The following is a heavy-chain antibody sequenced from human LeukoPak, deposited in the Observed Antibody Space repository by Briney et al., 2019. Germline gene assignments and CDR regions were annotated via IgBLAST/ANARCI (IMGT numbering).Heavy chain of an antibody. V-gene: IGHV4-4*07. Sequence: SETLSLTCTVSGGSISSYFWTWIRQPAGKGLEWIGRIHASGTTNYNSSLKSRVSMSVDTSKNQFSLKLTSVTAADTAVYFCARDGADVYGRAFDYWGQGTLVSVYS. CDR3: ARDGADVYGRAFDY. CDR2: IHASGTT. D-gene: IGHD3-10*01. CDR1: GGSISSYF. J-gene: IGHJ4*02.